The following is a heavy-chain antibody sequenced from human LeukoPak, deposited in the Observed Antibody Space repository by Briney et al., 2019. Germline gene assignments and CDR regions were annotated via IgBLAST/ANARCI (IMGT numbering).Heavy chain of an antibody. D-gene: IGHD3-22*01. CDR2: MNPNSGNT. Sequence: ASVKVSCKASGYTFTSYYMHWVRQAPGQGLEWMGWMNPNSGNTGYAQKFQGRVTMTRNTSISTAYMELSSLRSEDTAVYYCARGTDSSGYCWGQGTLVTVSS. CDR3: ARGTDSSGYC. CDR1: GYTFTSYY. J-gene: IGHJ4*02. V-gene: IGHV1-8*02.